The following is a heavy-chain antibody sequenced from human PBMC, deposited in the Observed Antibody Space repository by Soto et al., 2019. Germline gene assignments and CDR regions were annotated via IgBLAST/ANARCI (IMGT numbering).Heavy chain of an antibody. CDR1: GFTFSSYG. Sequence: QVQLVESGGGLVQPGRSLRLSCAASGFTFSSYGMHWVRQAPGKGLEWVAVIWYDGSNKYYADSVKGRFTISRDNSKNTLYLQMNSLRAEDTAVYCCARDWIHYDYVWGSYLVYWGQGTLVTVSS. V-gene: IGHV3-33*01. CDR2: IWYDGSNK. J-gene: IGHJ4*02. D-gene: IGHD3-16*02. CDR3: ARDWIHYDYVWGSYLVY.